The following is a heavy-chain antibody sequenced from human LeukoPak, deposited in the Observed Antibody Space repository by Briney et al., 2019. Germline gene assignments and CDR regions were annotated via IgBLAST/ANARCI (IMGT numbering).Heavy chain of an antibody. CDR1: GFTFSSYD. V-gene: IGHV3-30-3*01. Sequence: HPGGSLRLSCAASGFTFSSYDMHWVRQAPGKGLEWVAVITYDGSNKHNADSVKGRFTISRDNSKNTLYLQMNSLRAEDTAVYYCARESSSGDFHFDYWGQGTLVTVSS. D-gene: IGHD3-22*01. CDR3: ARESSSGDFHFDY. CDR2: ITYDGSNK. J-gene: IGHJ4*02.